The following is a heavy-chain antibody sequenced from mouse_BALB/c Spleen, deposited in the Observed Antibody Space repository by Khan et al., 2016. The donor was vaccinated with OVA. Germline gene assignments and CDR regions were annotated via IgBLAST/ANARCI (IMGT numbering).Heavy chain of an antibody. CDR1: GYSITSDYA. CDR2: ISYSGST. J-gene: IGHJ4*01. CDR3: ARAHYYGYGAMDY. D-gene: IGHD1-2*01. V-gene: IGHV3-2*02. Sequence: EVQLQQSGPGLVKPSQSLSLTCTVTGYSITSDYAWNWIRQFPGNKLEWMGYISYSGSTSYNPSLKSRISITRDPSKNQFFLQLNSVTTEDTATYYCARAHYYGYGAMDYWGQGTSVTVSS.